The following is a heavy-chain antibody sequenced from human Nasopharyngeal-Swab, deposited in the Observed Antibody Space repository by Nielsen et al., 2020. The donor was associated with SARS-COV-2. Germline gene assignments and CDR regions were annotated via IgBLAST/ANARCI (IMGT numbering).Heavy chain of an antibody. V-gene: IGHV4-4*02. CDR2: IYHSGST. D-gene: IGHD2-8*01. J-gene: IGHJ5*02. Sequence: SETLSLTCAVSGGSISSSNWWSWVRQPPGKGLEWIGEIYHSGSTYYNPSLKSRVTISVDTSKNQFSLKLSSVTAADTAVYYCARDGTNGGDNWFDPWGQGTLVTVSS. CDR3: ARDGTNGGDNWFDP. CDR1: GGSISSSNW.